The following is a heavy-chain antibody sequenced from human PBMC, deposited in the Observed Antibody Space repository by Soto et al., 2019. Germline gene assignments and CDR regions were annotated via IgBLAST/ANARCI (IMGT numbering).Heavy chain of an antibody. CDR3: ARNISTISAVGRWFDP. D-gene: IGHD1-26*01. CDR2: IYYSGST. CDR1: GGSLSRGSYY. Sequence: SDTLSLTCTVSGGSLSRGSYYWSWIRQHPGKGLEWIGYIYYSGSTYYNPSLKSRVTISVDTSKNQFSLKLSSVTAADTAVYYCARNISTISAVGRWFDPWGQGTLVTVSS. V-gene: IGHV4-31*03. J-gene: IGHJ5*02.